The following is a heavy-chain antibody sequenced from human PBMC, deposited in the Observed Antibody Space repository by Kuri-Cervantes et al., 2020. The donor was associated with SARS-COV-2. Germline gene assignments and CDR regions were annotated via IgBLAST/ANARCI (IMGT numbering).Heavy chain of an antibody. CDR3: ARAIEVPTPGSPRFKEKKGWYFDL. V-gene: IGHV3-21*04. CDR1: GFTFSSYS. Sequence: GSLRLSCAASGFTFSSYSMNWVRQAPGKGLEWASCISSSSSYIYYADSVKGRFTISRDNSKNTLYLQMKSLRAEDTAMYYCARAIEVPTPGSPRFKEKKGWYFDLWGRGTLVTVSS. J-gene: IGHJ2*01. D-gene: IGHD2-21*01. CDR2: ISSSSSYI.